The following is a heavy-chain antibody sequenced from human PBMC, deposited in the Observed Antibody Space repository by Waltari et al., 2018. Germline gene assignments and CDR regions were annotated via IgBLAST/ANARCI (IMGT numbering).Heavy chain of an antibody. Sequence: EVQLVESGGGLVQPGGSLRLSCAASGFTFSRYWMHWARQPPGKGLVWLSRINSDGSGTIYADSVKGRFTISRDNGKNTLYLQMNSLRAEDTAVYYCARVAPNWSVDLWGRGTLVTVSS. CDR2: INSDGSGT. CDR3: ARVAPNWSVDL. V-gene: IGHV3-74*01. CDR1: GFTFSRYW. J-gene: IGHJ2*01.